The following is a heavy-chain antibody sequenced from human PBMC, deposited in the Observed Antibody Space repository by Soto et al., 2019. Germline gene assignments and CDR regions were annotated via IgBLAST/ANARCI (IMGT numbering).Heavy chain of an antibody. D-gene: IGHD6-13*01. Sequence: QVTLKETGPTLVKPTQTLTLTCTFSGFALSASGVGVAWIRQPPVQSLDWLALIYWDDDMRYSPSLGNRLTITKDTSNNQLVLTMGNMDPVYTATYYCVHRAGMGGNSWIPDYWGQGTLVTVSS. CDR3: VHRAGMGGNSWIPDY. CDR2: IYWDDDM. CDR1: GFALSASGVG. J-gene: IGHJ4*02. V-gene: IGHV2-5*02.